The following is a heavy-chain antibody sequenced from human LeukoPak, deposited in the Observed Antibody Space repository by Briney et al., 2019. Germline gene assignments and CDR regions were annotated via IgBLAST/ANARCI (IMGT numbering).Heavy chain of an antibody. V-gene: IGHV3-23*01. CDR1: GVTLSTYA. Sequence: GGSLRLSCAASGVTLSTYAMSWARQAPGRGLEWVSGISSSGSGSNTYYADSVKGRFTISRDSSKNTLFLHMNSLRVEDTAIYYCAKALGEMATTKYFQHWGQGTLVTVSS. CDR3: AKALGEMATTKYFQH. D-gene: IGHD5-24*01. CDR2: ISSSGSGSNT. J-gene: IGHJ1*01.